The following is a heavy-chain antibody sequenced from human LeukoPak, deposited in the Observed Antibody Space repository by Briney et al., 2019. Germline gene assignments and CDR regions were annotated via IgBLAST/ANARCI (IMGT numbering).Heavy chain of an antibody. V-gene: IGHV3-48*03. CDR3: ARERHKISYYYDSSGSPEYFQH. CDR1: VYIFSSYE. D-gene: IGHD3-22*01. CDR2: ISCSGGSI. Sequence: PGGSLRLSRVASVYIFSSYEMNCVRDAPGRGLEWVSYISCSGGSIYYADSLKGRFTISRDNAKNSLYLQINSLRAEDTAVYYCARERHKISYYYDSSGSPEYFQHWGQGTLVTVSS. J-gene: IGHJ1*01.